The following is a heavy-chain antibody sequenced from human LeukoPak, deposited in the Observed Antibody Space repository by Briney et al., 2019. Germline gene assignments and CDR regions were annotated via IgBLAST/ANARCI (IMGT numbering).Heavy chain of an antibody. J-gene: IGHJ4*02. CDR2: ISGSGGST. D-gene: IGHD2-21*02. CDR3: AKPLAYCGGDCDFDY. V-gene: IGHV3-23*01. CDR1: GFTFSSYA. Sequence: GGSLRLSCAASGFTFSSYAMSWVRQAPGKGLEWVSAISGSGGSTYYADSVKARFTISRDNSKNTLYLQMNSLRAEDTAVYYCAKPLAYCGGDCDFDYWGQGTLVTVSS.